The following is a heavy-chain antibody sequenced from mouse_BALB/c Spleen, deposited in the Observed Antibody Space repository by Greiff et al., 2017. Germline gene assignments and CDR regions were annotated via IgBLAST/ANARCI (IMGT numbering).Heavy chain of an antibody. CDR1: GFTFSSFG. J-gene: IGHJ4*01. CDR3: ARTGVLYYYAMDY. CDR2: ISSGSSTI. V-gene: IGHV5-17*02. D-gene: IGHD4-1*01. Sequence: EVKLVESGGGLVQPGGSRKLSCAASGFTFSSFGMHWVRQAPEKGLEWVAYISSGSSTIYYADTVKGRFTISRDNPKDTLFLQMTSLRSEDTAMYYCARTGVLYYYAMDYWGQGTSVTVSS.